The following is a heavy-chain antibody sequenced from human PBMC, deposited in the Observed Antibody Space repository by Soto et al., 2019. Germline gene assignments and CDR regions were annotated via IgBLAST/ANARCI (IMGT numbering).Heavy chain of an antibody. D-gene: IGHD3-9*01. CDR1: GGSISSYY. Sequence: PSETLSLTCTVSGGSISSYYWSWIRQPPGKGLEWIGYIYYSGSTNYNPSLKSRVTISVDTSKNQFSLRLSSVTAADTAVYYCARHPGYYDVLTGYSTYYFASWGQGTLVTVSS. CDR3: ARHPGYYDVLTGYSTYYFAS. J-gene: IGHJ4*02. V-gene: IGHV4-59*08. CDR2: IYYSGST.